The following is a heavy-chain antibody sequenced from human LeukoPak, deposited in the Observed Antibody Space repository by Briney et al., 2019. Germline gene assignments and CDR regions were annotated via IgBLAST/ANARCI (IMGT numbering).Heavy chain of an antibody. CDR2: ISGSCGTT. Sequence: TGGSLRLSCAASGFTFSSYAMSWVRQAPGKGLEWVSYISGSCGTTYYADSVKGRFTISRDNSKNTLYLQLNSLRAEDTALYYCAFRTGWYEGLAAFDIWGQGTMATVSS. V-gene: IGHV3-23*01. CDR3: AFRTGWYEGLAAFDI. D-gene: IGHD3/OR15-3a*01. J-gene: IGHJ3*02. CDR1: GFTFSSYA.